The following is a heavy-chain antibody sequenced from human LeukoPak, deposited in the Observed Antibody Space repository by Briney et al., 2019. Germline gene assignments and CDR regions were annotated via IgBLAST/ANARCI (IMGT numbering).Heavy chain of an antibody. CDR1: GGTFSSYA. J-gene: IGHJ4*02. Sequence: SVKVSCKASGGTFSSYAISWVRQAPGQGLEWMGGIIPIFGTANYAQKFQGRVTITADESTSTAYMELSSLRSEDTAVYYCASDYYGSGRPGDYWGQGTLVTVSS. D-gene: IGHD3-10*01. CDR3: ASDYYGSGRPGDY. CDR2: IIPIFGTA. V-gene: IGHV1-69*13.